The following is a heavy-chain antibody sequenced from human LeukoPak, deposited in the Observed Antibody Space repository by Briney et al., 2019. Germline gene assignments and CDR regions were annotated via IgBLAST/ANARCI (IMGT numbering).Heavy chain of an antibody. V-gene: IGHV3-7*03. Sequence: GGSLRLSCAVFGFTFSGFWMSWSRQAPGKGLGWVASINSDGSEGYYADVVKGRFTISRDNAKNSLYLQINSLRAEDTAVYYCARSSYSSSSSVWGQGTMVTVSS. J-gene: IGHJ3*01. CDR3: ARSSYSSSSSV. CDR2: INSDGSEG. D-gene: IGHD6-6*01. CDR1: GFTFSGFW.